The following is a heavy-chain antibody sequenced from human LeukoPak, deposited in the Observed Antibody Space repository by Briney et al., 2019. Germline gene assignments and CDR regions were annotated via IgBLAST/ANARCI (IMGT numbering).Heavy chain of an antibody. Sequence: ASETLSLTCAVYGGSFSGYYWSWIRQPPGKGLDWIGEINHSGSTNYNPSLKSRVTISVDTSKNQFSLKLSSVTAADTAVYYCARGDRYYYGSGIYSVSDYWGLGTLVTVSS. CDR2: INHSGST. CDR1: GGSFSGYY. J-gene: IGHJ4*02. V-gene: IGHV4-34*01. CDR3: ARGDRYYYGSGIYSVSDY. D-gene: IGHD3-10*01.